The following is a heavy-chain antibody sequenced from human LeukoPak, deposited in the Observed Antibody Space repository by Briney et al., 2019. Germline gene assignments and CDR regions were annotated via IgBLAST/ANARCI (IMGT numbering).Heavy chain of an antibody. D-gene: IGHD7-27*01. CDR2: INAGNGNT. CDR1: GYTFTSYA. J-gene: IGHJ4*02. Sequence: ASVKVSCKASGYTFTSYAMHWVRQAPGQRHEWMGWINAGNGNTKYSQKFQGRVTITRDTSASTAYVELSSLRSEDTAVYYCARDSLNWGTVYWGQGTLVTVSS. CDR3: ARDSLNWGTVY. V-gene: IGHV1-3*01.